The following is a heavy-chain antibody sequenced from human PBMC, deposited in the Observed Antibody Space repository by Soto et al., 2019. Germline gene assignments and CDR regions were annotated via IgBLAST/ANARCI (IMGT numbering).Heavy chain of an antibody. D-gene: IGHD5-18*01. CDR1: GFTFSSYS. CDR3: ARGDSYASRLPWWY. V-gene: IGHV3-21*01. CDR2: ISSSSSYI. Sequence: EVQLVESGGGLVKPGGSLRLSCAASGFTFSSYSMNWVRQAPGKGLEWVSSISSSSSYIYYADSVKGRFTISRDNAKNALYLQMNSLRAEDTAVYYCARGDSYASRLPWWYWGQGTLVTVSS. J-gene: IGHJ4*02.